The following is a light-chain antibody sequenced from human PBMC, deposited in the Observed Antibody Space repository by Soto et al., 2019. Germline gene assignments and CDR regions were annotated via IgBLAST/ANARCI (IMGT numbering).Light chain of an antibody. Sequence: QSVLTQPASVSGSPGQSITISCTGTSSDVGSYNLVSWYQQHPGKAPKLMIYEGRKRPSGLSNRFSGSKSGNTASLTISGLQAEDEADYYCCSYAGSSWVFGGGTKVTVL. J-gene: IGLJ3*02. CDR2: EGR. CDR1: SSDVGSYNL. CDR3: CSYAGSSWV. V-gene: IGLV2-23*01.